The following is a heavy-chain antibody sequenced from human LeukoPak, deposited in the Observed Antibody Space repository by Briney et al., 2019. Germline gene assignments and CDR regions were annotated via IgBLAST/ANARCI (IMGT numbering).Heavy chain of an antibody. Sequence: GWALRLSCAASGFTFISYAMHWVRQAPWKGLEYVSSISSSGGSTYYANSVKGRFTVSRDNSKNTLYLQMGSLRAEDMAVYYCARVADSSGYYSSDYWGQGTLVTVSS. CDR2: ISSSGGST. J-gene: IGHJ4*02. CDR1: GFTFISYA. V-gene: IGHV3-64*01. CDR3: ARVADSSGYYSSDY. D-gene: IGHD3-22*01.